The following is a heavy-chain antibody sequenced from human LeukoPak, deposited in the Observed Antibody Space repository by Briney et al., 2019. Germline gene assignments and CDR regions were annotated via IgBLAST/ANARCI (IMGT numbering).Heavy chain of an antibody. V-gene: IGHV3-30*03. D-gene: IGHD3-22*01. Sequence: PGGSLRLSCAASGFTFSSYGIHWVRQPPGKGMEWMAVISYDGSYKYYANSVKGRFTISRDNAKNSLYLQMNSLRAEDTAVYYRARDGSSGYYLYYYYYYMDVWGKGTTVTVSS. J-gene: IGHJ6*03. CDR1: GFTFSSYG. CDR3: ARDGSSGYYLYYYYYYMDV. CDR2: ISYDGSYK.